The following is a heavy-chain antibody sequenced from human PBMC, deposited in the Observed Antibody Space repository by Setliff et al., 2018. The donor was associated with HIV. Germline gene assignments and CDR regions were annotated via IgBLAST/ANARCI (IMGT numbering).Heavy chain of an antibody. V-gene: IGHV4-61*09. J-gene: IGHJ4*02. CDR2: IYTGGSP. D-gene: IGHD3-10*01. CDR1: GGSISSGRYY. CDR3: ARVGGFFGEARPPPDY. Sequence: SETLSLTCTVSGGSISSGRYYWSWIRQPAGKGLEWIGHIYTGGSPNDNPSLMSRVTLSIDTSKDQLSLKLNSVTAADTAVYYCARVGGFFGEARPPPDYWGQGALVTVSS.